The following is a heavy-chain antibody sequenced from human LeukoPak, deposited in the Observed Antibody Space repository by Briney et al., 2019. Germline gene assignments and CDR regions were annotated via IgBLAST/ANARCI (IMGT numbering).Heavy chain of an antibody. D-gene: IGHD4-23*01. V-gene: IGHV4-59*01. CDR3: ARAQPHYGGNYKDY. CDR2: IYYSGST. Sequence: SETLSLTCTVSGDSISSYYWSWIRQPPGKGLEWIGHIYYSGSTNYNPSLKSRVSISVDTSRNQFSLKLSSVTAADTAVYYCARAQPHYGGNYKDYWGQGTLVTVSS. J-gene: IGHJ4*02. CDR1: GDSISSYY.